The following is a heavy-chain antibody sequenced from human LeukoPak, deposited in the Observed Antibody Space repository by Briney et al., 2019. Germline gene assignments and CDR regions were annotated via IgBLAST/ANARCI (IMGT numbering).Heavy chain of an antibody. CDR2: ISGSGTGT. CDR1: GFTFSSYA. J-gene: IGHJ3*02. V-gene: IGHV3-23*01. D-gene: IGHD1-1*01. CDR3: AKSLFTSATGTGRAFHI. Sequence: GGSLRLSCAASGFTFSSYAMSWVRQAPGKGLEWVSAISGSGTGTYYADSVKGRFTISRDNAKNTLYLQMNSLRAEDTAVYYCAKSLFTSATGTGRAFHIWGQGTRVTVSS.